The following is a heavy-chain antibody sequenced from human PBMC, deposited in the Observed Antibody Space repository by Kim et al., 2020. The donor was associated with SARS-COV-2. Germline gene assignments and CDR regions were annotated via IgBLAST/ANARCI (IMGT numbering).Heavy chain of an antibody. V-gene: IGHV3-21*01. CDR2: ISSSSSYI. CDR1: GFTFSSYS. CDR3: ASHTAQVM. D-gene: IGHD2-21*01. Sequence: GGSLRLSCAASGFTFSSYSMNWVRQAPGNGLEWVSSISSSSSYIYYADSVKGRFTISRDNAKNSLYLQINSLRAEDTAVYYCASHTAQVMWGQGTLVTVSS. J-gene: IGHJ4*02.